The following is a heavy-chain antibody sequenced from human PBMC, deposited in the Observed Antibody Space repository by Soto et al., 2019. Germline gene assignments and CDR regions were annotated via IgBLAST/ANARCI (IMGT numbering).Heavy chain of an antibody. CDR1: GFTFSSYA. CDR3: AKSRAYDFWSGHSSYYFDS. D-gene: IGHD3-3*01. V-gene: IGHV3-23*01. Sequence: GGSLRLSCAASGFTFSSYAINWVRQAPGKGLEWVSAISGSGGSTYYADSVKGRFTVSRDNSKNTLFLQINSLRAEDTALYYCAKSRAYDFWSGHSSYYFDSWGQGTPVTVSS. CDR2: ISGSGGST. J-gene: IGHJ4*02.